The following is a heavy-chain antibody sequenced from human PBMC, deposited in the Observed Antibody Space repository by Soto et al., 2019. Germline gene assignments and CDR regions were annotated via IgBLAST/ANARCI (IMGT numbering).Heavy chain of an antibody. CDR3: ARLVQGPGLYYMDV. D-gene: IGHD3-10*01. J-gene: IGHJ6*03. V-gene: IGHV3-11*01. CDR2: LSTRGSDK. Sequence: GGSLRLSCAASGFSFSDYCMTWIRQVPGKGLEWVSHLSTRGSDKYYADSVRGRFTVSRDNVKNSLFLQMDSLRAEDTAVYYCARLVQGPGLYYMDVWGKGTTVTVSS. CDR1: GFSFSDYC.